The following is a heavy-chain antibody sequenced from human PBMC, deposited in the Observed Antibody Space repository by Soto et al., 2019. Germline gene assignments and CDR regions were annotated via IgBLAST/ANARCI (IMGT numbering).Heavy chain of an antibody. J-gene: IGHJ4*02. CDR1: GFTFRSYV. CDR3: ARFRSDIGWDF. Sequence: EVQVLESGGGLEQPGGSLRLSCAASGFTFRSYVMSWVRQAPGKGLEWVSSISGSGGNRYYADSVKGRLTISRDNSNNTVYLQVDSLRAEDTAIYYCARFRSDIGWDFWGQGTLVTVSS. CDR2: ISGSGGNR. V-gene: IGHV3-23*01. D-gene: IGHD2-15*01.